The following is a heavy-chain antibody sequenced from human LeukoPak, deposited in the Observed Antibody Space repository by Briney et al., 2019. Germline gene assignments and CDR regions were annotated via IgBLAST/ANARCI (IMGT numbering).Heavy chain of an antibody. V-gene: IGHV3-21*01. CDR1: GFTFSSYS. D-gene: IGHD1-26*01. Sequence: GGSLRLSRAASGFTFSSYSMNWVRQAPGKGLEWVSSISSSSSYIYYADSVKGRFTISRDNAKNSLYLQMNSLRAEDTAVYYCARSLDRSYCYYYYYYYMDVWGKGTTVTVSS. J-gene: IGHJ6*03. CDR2: ISSSSSYI. CDR3: ARSLDRSYCYYYYYYYMDV.